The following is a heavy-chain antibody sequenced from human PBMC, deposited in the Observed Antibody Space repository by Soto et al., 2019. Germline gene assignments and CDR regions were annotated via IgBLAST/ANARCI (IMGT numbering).Heavy chain of an antibody. CDR2: ISPYNGDT. CDR3: ARGGQYRYFDY. D-gene: IGHD2-2*02. J-gene: IGHJ4*02. Sequence: QVQLVQSGAEVKKPGASVKVSCTTSGYTFTLFGITWVRQAPGQGLEWMGWISPYNGDTKYAEKLAGRVTLTTDTSTDTAYMELTSLTSDDTAEYYCARGGQYRYFDYWGQGTLVTVSS. V-gene: IGHV1-18*01. CDR1: GYTFTLFG.